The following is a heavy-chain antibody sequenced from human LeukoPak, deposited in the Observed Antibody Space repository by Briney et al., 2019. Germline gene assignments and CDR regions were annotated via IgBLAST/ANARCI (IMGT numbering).Heavy chain of an antibody. V-gene: IGHV3-23*01. Sequence: QPGGSLRLSCAASGFTFSNYVMGWVRQAPGKGLQWVSTIGPNGVSTSYADSVKGRFTISRDNSKDMLYLQMNSLRAEDTAVYYCSKDRRVNYYGSGNSFDYWGQGTLVTVSS. J-gene: IGHJ4*02. CDR3: SKDRRVNYYGSGNSFDY. CDR2: IGPNGVST. D-gene: IGHD3-10*01. CDR1: GFTFSNYV.